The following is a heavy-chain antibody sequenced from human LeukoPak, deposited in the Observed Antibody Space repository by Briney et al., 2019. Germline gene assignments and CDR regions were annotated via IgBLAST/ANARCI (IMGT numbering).Heavy chain of an antibody. J-gene: IGHJ4*02. D-gene: IGHD3-9*01. CDR1: GYTYTNYT. CDR2: INTNTGNP. Sequence: GASVKLSCKASGYTYTNYTINWVRQAPGQGHEYMGWINTNTGNPTYAQGFTGRFVFSLDTSVTTTYLQINSLKAADTAVYYCTRGNDTTGYFTYWGQGTLVTVSS. V-gene: IGHV7-4-1*02. CDR3: TRGNDTTGYFTY.